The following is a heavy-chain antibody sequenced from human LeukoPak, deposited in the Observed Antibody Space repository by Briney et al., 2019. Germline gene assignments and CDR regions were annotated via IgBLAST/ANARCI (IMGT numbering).Heavy chain of an antibody. CDR2: ISWNNRSI. J-gene: IGHJ4*02. CDR1: GFPFDDYA. V-gene: IGHV3-9*01. CDR3: AKARRVGWYQSPCDY. Sequence: PGGSLRLSCAASGFPFDDYAMHWVRPAPGKGLEWVSGISWNNRSIGYADSVKGRFTISRDNAKNSLYLQMNSLRAEDTALYYCAKARRVGWYQSPCDYWGQGTLVTVSS. D-gene: IGHD6-19*01.